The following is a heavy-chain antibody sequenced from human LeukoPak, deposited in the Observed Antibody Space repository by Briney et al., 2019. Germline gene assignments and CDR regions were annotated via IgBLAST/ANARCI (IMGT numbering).Heavy chain of an antibody. CDR3: ARDRGFAVVAAMPQRWFDP. Sequence: ASVKVSCKASGGTFSSYAISWVRQAPGQGLEWMGRIIPIFGTANYAQKFQGRVTITTDESTSTAYMELSSLRSEDTAVYYCARDRGFAVVAAMPQRWFDPWGQGTLVTVSS. CDR1: GGTFSSYA. D-gene: IGHD2-15*01. V-gene: IGHV1-69*05. J-gene: IGHJ5*02. CDR2: IIPIFGTA.